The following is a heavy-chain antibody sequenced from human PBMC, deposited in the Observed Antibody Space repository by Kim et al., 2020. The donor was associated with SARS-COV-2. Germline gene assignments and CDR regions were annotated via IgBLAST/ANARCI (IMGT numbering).Heavy chain of an antibody. CDR1: GYTFTSYG. CDR3: ARDSRDYGDYVDY. V-gene: IGHV1-18*04. Sequence: ASVKVSCKASGYTFTSYGISWVRQAPGHGLEWMGWIRTYSFNTKYAQKFQGRVTMTTDTSTSTAYMELRSLRSDDTAFYYCARDSRDYGDYVDYWGQGTLVTVSS. D-gene: IGHD4-17*01. CDR2: IRTYSFNT. J-gene: IGHJ4*02.